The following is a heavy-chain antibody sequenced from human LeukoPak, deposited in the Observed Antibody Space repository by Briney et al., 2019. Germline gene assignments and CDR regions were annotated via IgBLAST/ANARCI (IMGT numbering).Heavy chain of an antibody. V-gene: IGHV3-21*01. CDR2: ISGSSSYI. CDR1: GFTFSDYY. CDR3: ARGGGQQLVPEDY. Sequence: GGSLRLSCAASGFTFSDYYMSWVRQAPGKGLEWVSSISGSSSYIYYADSMKGRFTISRDNAKNSLYLQMNSLRAEDTAVYYCARGGGQQLVPEDYWGQGTLVTVSS. D-gene: IGHD6-13*01. J-gene: IGHJ4*02.